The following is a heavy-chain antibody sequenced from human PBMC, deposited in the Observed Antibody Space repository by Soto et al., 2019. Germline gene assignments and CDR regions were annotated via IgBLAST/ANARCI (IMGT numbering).Heavy chain of an antibody. D-gene: IGHD3-9*01. Sequence: QVQLVQSGAEVKKPGASVKVSCEASGYSFIDYYIHWVQQAPGQGFEWMGRISPKSAGTDYAKKFEDRVTLTWDTSLNTAYMELSSLKSDDTAVYYCARPPGYISDWYYFDLWGQGTRVTVSS. CDR2: ISPKSAGT. CDR1: GYSFIDYY. V-gene: IGHV1-2*02. CDR3: ARPPGYISDWYYFDL. J-gene: IGHJ4*02.